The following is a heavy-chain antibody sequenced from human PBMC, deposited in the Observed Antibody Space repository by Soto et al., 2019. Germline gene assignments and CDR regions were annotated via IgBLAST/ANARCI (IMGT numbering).Heavy chain of an antibody. Sequence: GGSLRLSCAASGFTVSNAWMSWVRQAPGKGLEWVGRIKSKTDGGKTDYAEPVKGRFTISREDSENTLYLQMNSLKNEDTAVYYCTAGTLNWNYVGGYYYYGMDVWGQGTTVTVSS. CDR1: GFTVSNAW. CDR3: TAGTLNWNYVGGYYYYGMDV. D-gene: IGHD1-7*01. V-gene: IGHV3-15*01. J-gene: IGHJ6*02. CDR2: IKSKTDGGKT.